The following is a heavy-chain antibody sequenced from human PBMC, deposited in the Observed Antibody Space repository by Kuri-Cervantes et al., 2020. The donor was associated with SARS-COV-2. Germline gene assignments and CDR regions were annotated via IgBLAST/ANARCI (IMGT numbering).Heavy chain of an antibody. CDR1: GFTFSSYG. CDR2: ISYDGSNK. D-gene: IGHD3-22*01. CDR3: AKTYYDSSGLH. V-gene: IGHV3-30*18. Sequence: GGSLRLSCAASGFTFSSYGMHWVRQAPGKGLEWVAVISYDGSNKYYADSVKGRFTISRDNPKNTLYLQMNSLRAEDTAVYYCAKTYYDSSGLHWGQGTLVTVSS. J-gene: IGHJ4*02.